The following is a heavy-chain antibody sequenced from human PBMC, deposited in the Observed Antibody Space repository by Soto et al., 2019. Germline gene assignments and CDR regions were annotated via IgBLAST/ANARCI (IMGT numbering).Heavy chain of an antibody. CDR2: ISSSGSTI. V-gene: IGHV3-48*03. CDR1: VFTFSSYE. Sequence: VGSLRLSCAASVFTFSSYEMNCVRHSPGKWLEWVSYISSSGSTIYYADSVKGRFTISRDNAKNSLYLQMNSLRAEDTAVYYCARDQESSSWYYYSYGMDVWGQATTFTLSS. CDR3: ARDQESSSWYYYSYGMDV. D-gene: IGHD6-13*01. J-gene: IGHJ6*02.